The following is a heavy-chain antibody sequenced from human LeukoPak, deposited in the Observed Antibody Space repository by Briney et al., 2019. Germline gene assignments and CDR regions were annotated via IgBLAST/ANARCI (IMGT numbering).Heavy chain of an antibody. CDR1: GFTFSSYS. CDR2: ISSSSSYI. D-gene: IGHD5-18*01. CDR3: ARGTSGYSYGPYYFDY. J-gene: IGHJ4*02. V-gene: IGHV3-21*01. Sequence: PGGSLRLSCAASGFTFSSYSMNWVRQAPGKGLEWVSSISSSSSYIYYADSVKGRFTISRDNAKNSLYLQMNSLRAEDTAVYYCARGTSGYSYGPYYFDYWGQGTLVTVSS.